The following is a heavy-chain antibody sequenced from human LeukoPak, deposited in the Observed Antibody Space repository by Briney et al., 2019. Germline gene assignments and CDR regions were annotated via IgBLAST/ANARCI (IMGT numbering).Heavy chain of an antibody. Sequence: SETLSLTCTVSGVSISSYYWSWIRQPPGKGLEWIGSIYYSGSTYYNPSLKSRVTISVDTSKNQFSLKLSSVTAADTAVYYCARREMATISAFDIWGQGTMVTVSS. D-gene: IGHD5-24*01. J-gene: IGHJ3*02. V-gene: IGHV4-59*05. CDR3: ARREMATISAFDI. CDR1: GVSISSYY. CDR2: IYYSGST.